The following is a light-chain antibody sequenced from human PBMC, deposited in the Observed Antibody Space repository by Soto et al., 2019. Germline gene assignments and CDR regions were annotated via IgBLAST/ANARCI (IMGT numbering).Light chain of an antibody. CDR3: QQLNSYPLT. CDR1: QGISSF. CDR2: AAS. V-gene: IGKV1-9*01. J-gene: IGKJ4*01. Sequence: DIQLTQSPSFLSASVGDRVTLTCRASQGISSFLAWYQQKPGKAPKLLIYAASTLQSRVPSRFSGSGSGTEFTLTISSLQPEDFATYHCQQLNSYPLTFGGGTKVEIK.